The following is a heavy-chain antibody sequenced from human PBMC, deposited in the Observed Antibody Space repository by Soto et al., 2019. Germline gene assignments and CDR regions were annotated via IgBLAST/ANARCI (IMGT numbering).Heavy chain of an antibody. Sequence: ASVKVSCKASGYTFTSYGISWVRQAPGQGLEWMGWISAYNGNTNYAQKLQGRVTMTTDTSTSTAYMELRSLRSDDTAVYYCARFSGYYYDSRLDDAFDIWGQGTMVTVSS. CDR2: ISAYNGNT. V-gene: IGHV1-18*01. CDR3: ARFSGYYYDSRLDDAFDI. D-gene: IGHD3-22*01. CDR1: GYTFTSYG. J-gene: IGHJ3*02.